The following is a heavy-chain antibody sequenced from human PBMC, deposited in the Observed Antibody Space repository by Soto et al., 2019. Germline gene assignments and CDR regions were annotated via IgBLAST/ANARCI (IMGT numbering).Heavy chain of an antibody. CDR1: GFSFSDYD. J-gene: IGHJ6*02. CDR2: IGIAGDT. Sequence: DVQLVESGGTLVQPGGSLRLSCAASGFSFSDYDMHWVRQATGKGLEWVSGIGIAGDTYYSGSVKGRFAISRENAKNSLYLQRNSLRAVDTAVYYCASDRHGMDVWGQGTTVTVSS. V-gene: IGHV3-13*01. CDR3: ASDRHGMDV.